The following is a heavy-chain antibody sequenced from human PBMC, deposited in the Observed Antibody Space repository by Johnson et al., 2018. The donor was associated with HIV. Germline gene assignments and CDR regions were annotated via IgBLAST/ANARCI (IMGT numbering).Heavy chain of an antibody. Sequence: QVQLVESGGGLVKPGGSLRLSCAASGFTFSDYYMSWIRQAPGKGLEWVSYISSRGSTIYYADSVKGRFTISRDNAKNALYVQMNSLRAEDTAVYYCAKEKNGYHWTFDIWGQGTMVTVSS. CDR3: AKEKNGYHWTFDI. CDR1: GFTFSDYY. V-gene: IGHV3-11*04. J-gene: IGHJ3*02. CDR2: ISSRGSTI. D-gene: IGHD5-24*01.